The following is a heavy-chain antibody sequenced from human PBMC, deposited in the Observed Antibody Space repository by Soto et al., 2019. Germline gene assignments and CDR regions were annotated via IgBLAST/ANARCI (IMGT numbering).Heavy chain of an antibody. V-gene: IGHV3-53*01. CDR2: IYSGGST. CDR1: GFTVSSNY. D-gene: IGHD6-13*01. Sequence: GGSLRLSCAASGFTVSSNYMSWVRQAPGKGLEWVSVIYSGGSTYYADSVKGRFTISRDNSKNTLYLQMNSLRAEDTAVYYCARDRGIADDLYGMDVWGQGTTVTVSS. J-gene: IGHJ6*02. CDR3: ARDRGIADDLYGMDV.